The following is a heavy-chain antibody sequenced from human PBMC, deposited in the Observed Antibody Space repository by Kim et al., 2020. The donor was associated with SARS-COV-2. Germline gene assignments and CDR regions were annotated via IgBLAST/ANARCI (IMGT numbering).Heavy chain of an antibody. J-gene: IGHJ6*02. CDR3: AKDRRYSQYYYYYYGMDV. Sequence: GGSLRLSCAASGFTFSSYGMHWVRQAPGKGLEWVALIWYDGSNKYYADSVRGRFTISRDNSKKTLYLQMNSLRAEDTAVYYCAKDRRYSQYYYYYYGMDVWGQGTTVTVSS. CDR1: GFTFSSYG. CDR2: IWYDGSNK. D-gene: IGHD5-18*01. V-gene: IGHV3-33*06.